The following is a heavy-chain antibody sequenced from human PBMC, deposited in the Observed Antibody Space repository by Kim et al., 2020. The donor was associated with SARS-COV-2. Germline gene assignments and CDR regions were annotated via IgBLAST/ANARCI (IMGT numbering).Heavy chain of an antibody. V-gene: IGHV1-46*01. CDR3: ARVSQLARGAGYFDY. J-gene: IGHJ4*02. D-gene: IGHD6-13*01. Sequence: ASVKVSCKASGYTFTSYYMHWVRQAPGQGLEWMGIINPSVGSTSYAQKFQGRVTMSRDTSTSTVYMELSSLRSEDTAVYYCARVSQLARGAGYFDYWGQGTLVTVSS. CDR2: INPSVGST. CDR1: GYTFTSYY.